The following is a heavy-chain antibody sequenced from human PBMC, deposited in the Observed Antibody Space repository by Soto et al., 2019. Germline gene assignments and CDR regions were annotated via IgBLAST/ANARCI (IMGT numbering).Heavy chain of an antibody. V-gene: IGHV4-4*02. CDR2: IYHSGST. Sequence: SETLSLTCAVSSGSISSSNWWSWVRQPPGKGLEWIGEIYHSGSTNYNPSLKSRVTISVDKSKNQFSLKLSSVTAADTAVCYCARYGSIFGVVIDNWFDPWGQGTLVTVSS. CDR3: ARYGSIFGVVIDNWFDP. D-gene: IGHD3-3*02. CDR1: SGSISSSNW. J-gene: IGHJ5*02.